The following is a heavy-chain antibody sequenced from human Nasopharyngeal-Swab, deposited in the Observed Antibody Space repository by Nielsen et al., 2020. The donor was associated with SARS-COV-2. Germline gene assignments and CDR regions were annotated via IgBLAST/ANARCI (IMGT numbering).Heavy chain of an antibody. CDR3: ASLLTYYDFWSGYLNYYYMDV. J-gene: IGHJ6*03. CDR2: IYHSGST. Sequence: VRQAPGKGLECIGEIYHSGSTNYNPSLKSRVTISVDNSKNQFSLSLSSVTAADTAVYYCASLLTYYDFWSGYLNYYYMDVWGKGTTVTVSS. V-gene: IGHV4-4*02. D-gene: IGHD3-3*01.